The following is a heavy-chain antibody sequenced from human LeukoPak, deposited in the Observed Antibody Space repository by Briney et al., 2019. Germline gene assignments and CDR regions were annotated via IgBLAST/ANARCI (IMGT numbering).Heavy chain of an antibody. J-gene: IGHJ2*01. CDR3: ARVALGSWYSNL. CDR2: ISTYNGNT. CDR1: GYTFTTYA. V-gene: IGHV1-18*01. Sequence: ASVKVSCKASGYTFTTYAISWVRQALGQGLEWMGWISTYNGNTNYAPKLQGRVTLTTDTSPRTANMALRRLRSDHPTVYRSARVALGSWYSNLGGDGTLVTVSS. D-gene: IGHD2-15*01.